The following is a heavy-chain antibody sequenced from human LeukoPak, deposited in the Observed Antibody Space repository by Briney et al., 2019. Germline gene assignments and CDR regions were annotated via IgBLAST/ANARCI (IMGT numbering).Heavy chain of an antibody. J-gene: IGHJ3*02. CDR2: IIPISGTA. Sequence: ASVKVSCKASGGTFSSYAISWVRQAPGQGLEWMGGIIPISGTANYAQKFQGRVTITADESTSTAYMELSSLRSEDTAVYYCASALDCSSTSCSGRVAFDIWGQGTMVTVSS. CDR1: GGTFSSYA. D-gene: IGHD2-2*01. CDR3: ASALDCSSTSCSGRVAFDI. V-gene: IGHV1-69*01.